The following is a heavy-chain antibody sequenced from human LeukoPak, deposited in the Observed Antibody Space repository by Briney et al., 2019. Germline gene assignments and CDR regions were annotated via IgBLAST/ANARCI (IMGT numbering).Heavy chain of an antibody. J-gene: IGHJ4*02. D-gene: IGHD3-10*01. CDR1: GGTFSSYA. Sequence: GASVKVSCKASGGTFSSYAISWVRQAPGQGLEWMGGVIPIFGTANYAQKFQGRVTITTDESTSTAYMELSSLRSEDTAVYYCARASPKITYYPNYFDYWGQGTLVTVSS. CDR3: ARASPKITYYPNYFDY. CDR2: VIPIFGTA. V-gene: IGHV1-69*05.